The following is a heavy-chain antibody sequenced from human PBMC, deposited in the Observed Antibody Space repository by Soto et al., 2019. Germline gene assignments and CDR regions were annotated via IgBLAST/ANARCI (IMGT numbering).Heavy chain of an antibody. CDR2: INAGNGNT. Sequence: GASVKVSCKASGYTFTSYAMHWVRQAPGQRLEWMGWINAGNGNTKYSQKFQGRVTITRDTSASTAYMELSSLRSEDTAVYYCAREYYDSSGYYYVIYFQHWGQGTLVTVSS. D-gene: IGHD3-22*01. CDR3: AREYYDSSGYYYVIYFQH. CDR1: GYTFTSYA. J-gene: IGHJ1*01. V-gene: IGHV1-3*01.